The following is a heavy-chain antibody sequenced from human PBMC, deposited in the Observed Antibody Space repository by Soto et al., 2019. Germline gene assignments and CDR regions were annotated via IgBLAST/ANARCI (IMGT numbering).Heavy chain of an antibody. CDR1: GYTFTTCA. D-gene: IGHD6-19*01. V-gene: IGHV1-3*01. CDR2: INAGNGNT. Sequence: ASVKVSCKASGYTFTTCAIHWVRQAPGQRLEWMGWINAGNGNTKYSQKFQGRVTITTDTSASTAHMELSSLRSDDTAVYYCARDDAGAGHLNFDHWGQGTLVTVSS. J-gene: IGHJ4*02. CDR3: ARDDAGAGHLNFDH.